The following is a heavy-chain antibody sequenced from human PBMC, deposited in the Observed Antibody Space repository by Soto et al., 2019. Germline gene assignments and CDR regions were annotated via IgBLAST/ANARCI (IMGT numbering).Heavy chain of an antibody. Sequence: PGESLKIYCKGSGYSFTSYWISWVRQMPGKGLEWMGRIDPSASYTNYSPSFQGPVTISADKSISTAYLKWSSLKASDTAMYYCARQSAAHPLYYYYGMDVWGQGTTVTVSS. CDR1: GYSFTSYW. CDR2: IDPSASYT. CDR3: ARQSAAHPLYYYYGMDV. V-gene: IGHV5-10-1*01. J-gene: IGHJ6*02. D-gene: IGHD6-6*01.